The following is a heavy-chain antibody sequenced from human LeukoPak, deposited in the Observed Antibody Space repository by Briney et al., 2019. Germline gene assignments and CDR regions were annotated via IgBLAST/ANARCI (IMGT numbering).Heavy chain of an antibody. CDR3: ARPSSLDGSGRYYIDY. J-gene: IGHJ4*02. CDR2: THSDGTT. D-gene: IGHD3-10*01. V-gene: IGHV3-66*01. CDR1: GFTVSNNF. Sequence: GGSLRLSCAVSGFTVSNNFMNWVRQAPGKGLEWVSVTHSDGTTYFADSVQGRFTISGDNSKNTLYLQMNSLRDEDTAVYYCARPSSLDGSGRYYIDYWGQGTLVTVSS.